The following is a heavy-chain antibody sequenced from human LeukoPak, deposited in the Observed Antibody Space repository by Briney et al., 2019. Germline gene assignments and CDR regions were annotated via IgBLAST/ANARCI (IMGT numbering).Heavy chain of an antibody. CDR1: GFTFSSHS. D-gene: IGHD6-25*01. CDR3: ARDPINIATAVNVFDY. Sequence: PGGSLRLSCAVPGFTFSSHSMTWVRQAPGKGLEWVSSISSSRSYLYYADSLKGRFTISRDNARHSLSLQMNSLRVEDTAVYYCARDPINIATAVNVFDYWGQGTLVTVSS. CDR2: ISSSRSYL. J-gene: IGHJ4*02. V-gene: IGHV3-21*01.